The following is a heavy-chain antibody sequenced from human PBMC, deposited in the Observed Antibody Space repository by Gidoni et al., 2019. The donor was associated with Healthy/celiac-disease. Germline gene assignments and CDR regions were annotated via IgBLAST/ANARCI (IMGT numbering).Heavy chain of an antibody. V-gene: IGHV1-24*01. Sequence: QVQLVQSGAEVKKPGASVKVSCKVSGYTLTELSMHWVRQAPGKGLEWMGGFDPEDGETIYAQKFQGRVTMTEDTSTDTAYMELSSLRSEDTAVYYCATEFITMVRGRCMWVGWFDPWGQGTLVTVSS. CDR2: FDPEDGET. D-gene: IGHD3-10*01. CDR1: GYTLTELS. J-gene: IGHJ5*02. CDR3: ATEFITMVRGRCMWVGWFDP.